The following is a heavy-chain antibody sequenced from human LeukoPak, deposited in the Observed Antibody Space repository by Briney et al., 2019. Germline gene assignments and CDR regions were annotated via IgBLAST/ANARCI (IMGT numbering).Heavy chain of an antibody. V-gene: IGHV4-39*01. D-gene: IGHD6-19*01. CDR3: AYSSGFLRWFDP. J-gene: IGHJ5*02. CDR2: IYYSGST. Sequence: SETLSLICSVSGGSISSSSYYWGWIRQPPGKGLEWIGSIYYSGSTYYNPSLKSRVTISVDTSKNQFSLKLSSVTAADAAVYYCAYSSGFLRWFDPWGQGTLVTVSS. CDR1: GGSISSSSYY.